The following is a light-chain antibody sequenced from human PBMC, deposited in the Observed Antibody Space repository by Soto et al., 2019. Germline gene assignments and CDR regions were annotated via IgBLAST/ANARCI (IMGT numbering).Light chain of an antibody. Sequence: EIVMTQSPGTLSLSPGERATISCRASQVIGSSYLAWYHQKSGQAPRLLIYGASSRATPIPDRFSGSGSGTNFTLTISRLEPEDFGVYYCQQFGSSIPHTFGQGNKLEIK. CDR2: GAS. CDR3: QQFGSSIPHT. J-gene: IGKJ2*01. CDR1: QVIGSSY. V-gene: IGKV3-20*01.